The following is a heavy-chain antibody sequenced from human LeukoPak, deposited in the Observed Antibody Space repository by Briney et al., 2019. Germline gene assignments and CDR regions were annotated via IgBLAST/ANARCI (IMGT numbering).Heavy chain of an antibody. J-gene: IGHJ6*02. Sequence: PGGSLRLSCAAPGFTFSSYGMHWVRQAPGRGLEWVAVIWYDGSNKYYADSVKGRFTISRDNSKNTLYLQMNSLRAEDTAVYYCANHDYYDSSGSLLDVWGQGTTVTVSS. D-gene: IGHD3-22*01. CDR3: ANHDYYDSSGSLLDV. V-gene: IGHV3-33*06. CDR2: IWYDGSNK. CDR1: GFTFSSYG.